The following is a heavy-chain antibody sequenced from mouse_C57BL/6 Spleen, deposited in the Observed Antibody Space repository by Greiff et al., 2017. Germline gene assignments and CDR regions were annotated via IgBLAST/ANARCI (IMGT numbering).Heavy chain of an antibody. J-gene: IGHJ4*01. D-gene: IGHD2-5*01. CDR1: GFNINDYY. V-gene: IGHV14-2*01. CDR2: IDPEDGET. CDR3: ASSNYPYAMDY. Sequence: EVQLQESGAELVKPGASVKLSCTASGFNINDYYMHWVKQRTEQGLEWIGCIDPEDGETKYAQKFQGKATITADTSSNTAYLQLSSLTSEDTAVYDCASSNYPYAMDYWGQGTSVTVSS.